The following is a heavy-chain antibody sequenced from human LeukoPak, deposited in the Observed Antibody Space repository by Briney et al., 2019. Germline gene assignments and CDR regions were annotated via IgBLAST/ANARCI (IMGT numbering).Heavy chain of an antibody. D-gene: IGHD3-22*01. V-gene: IGHV4-59*01. J-gene: IGHJ3*02. Sequence: SQTLSLTCTVSGGSISDYYWDWIRQPPGKGLEWIGYDYYNGSSNYNPSLKSRVTIAVDTSKNQFSLKMSSVTAADTDVYYYARDLKLDGSSGYYAFDIWGQGTMVTVSS. CDR3: ARDLKLDGSSGYYAFDI. CDR1: GGSISDYY. CDR2: DYYNGSS.